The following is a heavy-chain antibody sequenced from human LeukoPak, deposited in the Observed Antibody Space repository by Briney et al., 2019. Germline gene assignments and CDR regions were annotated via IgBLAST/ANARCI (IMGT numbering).Heavy chain of an antibody. J-gene: IGHJ5*02. CDR1: GFTFSDCY. D-gene: IGHD1-26*01. CDR3: ARAPKFRLVGVPKGPFDP. Sequence: GSLRLSCAASGFTFSDCYMSWIRQAPGKGLEWVSYISNSGSTIYYADSVKGRFFISRDNAKNSLYLQMNSLRAEDTAVYYCARAPKFRLVGVPKGPFDPWGQGTLVTVSS. V-gene: IGHV3-11*01. CDR2: ISNSGSTI.